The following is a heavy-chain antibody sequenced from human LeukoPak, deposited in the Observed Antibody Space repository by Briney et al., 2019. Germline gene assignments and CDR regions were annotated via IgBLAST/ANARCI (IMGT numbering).Heavy chain of an antibody. J-gene: IGHJ4*02. Sequence: PGGSLRLSCAASGFTFDDYAMHWVRQAPGKGLEWVAVIWYDGSNKYYADSVKGRFTISRDNSKNTLYLQMNSLRAEDTAVYYCAKAAGADPPYYDSSGYYDYWGQGTLVTVSS. CDR2: IWYDGSNK. CDR1: GFTFDDYA. V-gene: IGHV3-30*02. D-gene: IGHD3-22*01. CDR3: AKAAGADPPYYDSSGYYDY.